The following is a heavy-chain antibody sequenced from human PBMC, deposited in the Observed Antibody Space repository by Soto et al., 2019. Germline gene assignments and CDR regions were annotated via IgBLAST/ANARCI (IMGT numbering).Heavy chain of an antibody. V-gene: IGHV3-33*01. D-gene: IGHD3-3*01. CDR3: AREGFEGALRFFEWSPYIDV. J-gene: IGHJ6*03. Sequence: HPGGSLRLSCAASGFTFSSYGMHWVRQAPGKGLEWVAVIWYDGSNKYYADSVKGRFTISRDNSKNTLYLQMNSLRAEDTAVYYCAREGFEGALRFFEWSPYIDVWGKGTKVTVSS. CDR2: IWYDGSNK. CDR1: GFTFSSYG.